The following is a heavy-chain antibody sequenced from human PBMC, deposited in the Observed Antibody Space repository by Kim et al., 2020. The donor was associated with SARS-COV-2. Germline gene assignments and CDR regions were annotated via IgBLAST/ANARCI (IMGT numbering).Heavy chain of an antibody. D-gene: IGHD5-12*01. Sequence: ASVKVSCKASGYTFTSYAMHWVRQAPGQRLEWMGWINAGNGNTKYSQKFQGRVTITRDTSASTAYMELSSLRSEDTAVYYCASSDIVATTQYYYYGMDVWGQGTTVTVSS. J-gene: IGHJ6*02. CDR3: ASSDIVATTQYYYYGMDV. V-gene: IGHV1-3*01. CDR1: GYTFTSYA. CDR2: INAGNGNT.